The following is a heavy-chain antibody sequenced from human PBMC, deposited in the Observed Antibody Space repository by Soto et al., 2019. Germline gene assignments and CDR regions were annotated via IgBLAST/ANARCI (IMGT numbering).Heavy chain of an antibody. Sequence: PRETLKISFNGSGYILTTYCIGWVLQMPWKGPEWMRIIYPGDSDTRYNPSVHGQFTISADKCISTAYLHWSSLKASDTAMYYCALSFGIVGAAGASDIWGQGTMV. V-gene: IGHV5-51*01. CDR2: IYPGDSDT. J-gene: IGHJ3*02. CDR1: GYILTTYC. CDR3: ALSFGIVGAAGASDI. D-gene: IGHD1-26*01.